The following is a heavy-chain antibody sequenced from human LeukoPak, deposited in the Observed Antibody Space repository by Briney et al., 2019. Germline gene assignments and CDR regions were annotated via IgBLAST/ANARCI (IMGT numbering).Heavy chain of an antibody. V-gene: IGHV4-4*07. CDR2: IYTSGST. CDR1: GGSISSYY. J-gene: IGHJ4*02. CDR3: ARDNYDFWSGTYTGRDY. D-gene: IGHD3-3*01. Sequence: SEALSLTCTVSGGSISSYYWSWIRQPAGKGLEWIGHIYTSGSTNYNPSLKSRVTMSVDTSKNQFSLKLSSVTAADTAVYYCARDNYDFWSGTYTGRDYWGQGTLVTVSS.